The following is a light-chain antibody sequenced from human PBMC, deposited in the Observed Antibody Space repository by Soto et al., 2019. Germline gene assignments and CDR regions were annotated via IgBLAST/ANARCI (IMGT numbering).Light chain of an antibody. V-gene: IGKV3-15*01. CDR1: QSVSSN. CDR2: GAS. J-gene: IGKJ5*01. Sequence: ERVMTQSPATLSVSPGARATLSCRASQSVSSNLAWYQQKPGQAPSLFIYGASTRATAIPPRFSGSGSGTEGTITISSLQSEDCEVYDGQQYDNWPITFGQGTRLEIK. CDR3: QQYDNWPIT.